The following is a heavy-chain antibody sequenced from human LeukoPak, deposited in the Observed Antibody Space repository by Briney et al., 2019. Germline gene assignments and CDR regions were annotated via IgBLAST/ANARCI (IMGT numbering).Heavy chain of an antibody. D-gene: IGHD3-22*01. V-gene: IGHV1-46*01. J-gene: IGHJ5*02. CDR3: ATERPPDSSGYYGENWFDP. CDR2: INPSGGST. CDR1: GYTFTSYY. Sequence: ASVKVSCKASGYTFTSYYMHWVRQAPGQGLEWMGIINPSGGSTIYAQKFQGRVTMTRDTSTSTVYMELSRLRSDDTAVYYCATERPPDSSGYYGENWFDPWGQGTVVTVSS.